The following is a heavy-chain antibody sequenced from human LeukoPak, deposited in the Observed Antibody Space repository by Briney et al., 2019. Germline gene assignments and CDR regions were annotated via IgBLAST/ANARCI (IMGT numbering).Heavy chain of an antibody. CDR3: ASGVYYDYVWGSFGNPLDY. CDR1: GGSISSGGYY. V-gene: IGHV4-31*03. D-gene: IGHD3-16*01. Sequence: PSQTLSLTCTVSGGSISSGGYYWSWIRQHPGKGLEWIGHIYYSGSTYYNPSLKSRVTISVDTSKNQFSLKLSSVTAADTAVYYCASGVYYDYVWGSFGNPLDYWGQGTLVTVSS. CDR2: IYYSGST. J-gene: IGHJ4*02.